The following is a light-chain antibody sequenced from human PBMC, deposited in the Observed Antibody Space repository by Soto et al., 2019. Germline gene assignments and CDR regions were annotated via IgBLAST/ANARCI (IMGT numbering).Light chain of an antibody. J-gene: IGKJ5*01. Sequence: DIQLPQSPSSVSASVGDRVTITCRASQGLSSWLAWYQQKPGKAPKLLIYAASTLQSGVPSRFSGSGSGTDFTLTISSLQPEDFAPYYCQQANIFPITFGQGTRLEIK. CDR3: QQANIFPIT. V-gene: IGKV1D-12*01. CDR2: AAS. CDR1: QGLSSW.